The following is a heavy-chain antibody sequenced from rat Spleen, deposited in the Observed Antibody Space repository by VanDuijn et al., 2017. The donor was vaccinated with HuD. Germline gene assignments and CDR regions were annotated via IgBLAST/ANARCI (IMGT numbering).Heavy chain of an antibody. CDR2: ISSDGRRN. CDR1: GFTFSDYY. D-gene: IGHD1-9*01. J-gene: IGHJ2*01. V-gene: IGHV5-29*01. Sequence: EVQLVESGGGLVQPGRSLKLSCAASGFTFSDYYMAWVRQAPTKGLEWVATISSDGRRNYYRDSVKGRFPISRDNAKSTLSLQMDSLRSEDTATYYCARRHYGYTDYFDYWGQGVMVTVSS. CDR3: ARRHYGYTDYFDY.